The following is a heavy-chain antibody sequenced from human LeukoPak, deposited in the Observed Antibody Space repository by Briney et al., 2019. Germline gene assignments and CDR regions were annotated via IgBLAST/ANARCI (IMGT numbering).Heavy chain of an antibody. V-gene: IGHV3-30-3*01. CDR2: ISYDGSNK. J-gene: IGHJ3*02. Sequence: GGSPRLSCAASGFTFSSYAMSWVRQAPGKGLEWVAVISYDGSNKYYADSVKGRFTISRDNSKNTLYLQMNSLRAEDTAVYYCARDSGSGGSRGAFDIWGQGTMVTVSS. CDR3: ARDSGSGGSRGAFDI. CDR1: GFTFSSYA. D-gene: IGHD2-15*01.